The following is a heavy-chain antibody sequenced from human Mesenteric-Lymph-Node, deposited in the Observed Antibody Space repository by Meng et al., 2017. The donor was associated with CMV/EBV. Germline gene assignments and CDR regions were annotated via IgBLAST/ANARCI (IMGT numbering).Heavy chain of an antibody. D-gene: IGHD2-2*01. V-gene: IGHV3-23*01. CDR3: AKGGFCSSTSCPGLYYGMGV. J-gene: IGHJ6*02. CDR2: ISTSGGNT. CDR1: GFTFSNYA. Sequence: GESLKISCAASGFTFSNYAMNWVRQAPGKGLEWVSIISTSGGNTKYADSVKGRFTISRDNSKNTLYLQMKTLRVEDTAVYYCAKGGFCSSTSCPGLYYGMGVWGQGTTVTVSS.